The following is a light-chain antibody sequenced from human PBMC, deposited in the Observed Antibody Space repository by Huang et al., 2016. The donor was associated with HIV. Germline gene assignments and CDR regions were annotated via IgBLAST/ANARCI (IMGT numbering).Light chain of an antibody. J-gene: IGKJ1*01. CDR2: GAS. Sequence: EIVLTQSPGTLSLSPGERATLSCRASQSVSSSHLAWYQQKPGQSPRLLIYGASSRAPGTPNRFSGSGSGTDFTLTISRLDPEDFAVYYCQQYATSTSTFGQGTRVEVK. V-gene: IGKV3-20*01. CDR3: QQYATSTST. CDR1: QSVSSSH.